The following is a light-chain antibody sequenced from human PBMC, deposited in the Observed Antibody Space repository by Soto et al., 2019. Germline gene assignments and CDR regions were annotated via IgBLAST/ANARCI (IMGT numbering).Light chain of an antibody. J-gene: IGLJ2*01. Sequence: QSALTQPASVSGSPGQSITISCTGTSSDVGVYNYVSWYQQHPGKAPKLMIYDVSNRPSGVSNRFSGSKSGNTASLTISGLQAEYEADYYCSSYTSSSTIVVFGGGTKVTVL. V-gene: IGLV2-14*01. CDR3: SSYTSSSTIVV. CDR2: DVS. CDR1: SSDVGVYNY.